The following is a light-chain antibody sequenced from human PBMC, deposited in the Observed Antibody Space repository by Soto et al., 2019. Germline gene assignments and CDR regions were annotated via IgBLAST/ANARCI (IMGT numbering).Light chain of an antibody. V-gene: IGKV3-20*01. CDR1: QSVSSSY. CDR2: GAS. CDR3: QQYGSSPPLT. Sequence: EIVLTQSPGTLSLSPGERATVSCRASQSVSSSYLAWYQQRPAQAPRLLIYGASNRATGIPVRFSGSGSGTDFTLTISRLEPEDFAVYYCQQYGSSPPLTFGGGTKVEIK. J-gene: IGKJ4*01.